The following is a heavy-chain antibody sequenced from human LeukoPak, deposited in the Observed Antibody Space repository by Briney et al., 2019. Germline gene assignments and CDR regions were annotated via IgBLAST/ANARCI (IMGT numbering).Heavy chain of an antibody. CDR2: IGTSDNPI. Sequence: GGSLRLSCAASGFAFSGYIMNWVRQAPGKGLEWVSFIGTSDNPIYYADAVKGRFTVSGDNAKNSLYLQMNSLRAEDTAVYYCARDQWLDYWGQGTLVTVSS. V-gene: IGHV3-48*01. CDR3: ARDQWLDY. CDR1: GFAFSGYI. D-gene: IGHD6-19*01. J-gene: IGHJ4*02.